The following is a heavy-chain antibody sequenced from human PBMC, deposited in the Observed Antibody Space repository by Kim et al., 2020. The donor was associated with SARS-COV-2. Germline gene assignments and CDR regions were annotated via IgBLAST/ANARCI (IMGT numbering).Heavy chain of an antibody. Sequence: SETLSLTCAVYGGSFSGYYWSWIRQPPGKGLEWIGEINHSGSTNYNPSLKSRVTISVDTSKNQFSLKLSSVTAADTAVYYCARGLRLTYYYDSSGYPHWFDPWGQGTLVTVSS. D-gene: IGHD3-22*01. CDR2: INHSGST. V-gene: IGHV4-34*01. CDR1: GGSFSGYY. CDR3: ARGLRLTYYYDSSGYPHWFDP. J-gene: IGHJ5*02.